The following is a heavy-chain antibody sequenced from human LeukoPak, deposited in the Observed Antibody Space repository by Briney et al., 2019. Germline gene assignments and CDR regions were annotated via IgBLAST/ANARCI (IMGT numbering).Heavy chain of an antibody. D-gene: IGHD6-13*01. Sequence: GGSLRLSCAASGFTFSSYGMHWVRQAPGKGLEWVAFIRYDGSNKYYADSVKGRFTISRDNSKNTLYLQMNSLRAEDTAVYYCAKATGSWYAYYYYYMDVWGKGTTVTISS. J-gene: IGHJ6*03. CDR2: IRYDGSNK. CDR1: GFTFSSYG. CDR3: AKATGSWYAYYYYYMDV. V-gene: IGHV3-30*02.